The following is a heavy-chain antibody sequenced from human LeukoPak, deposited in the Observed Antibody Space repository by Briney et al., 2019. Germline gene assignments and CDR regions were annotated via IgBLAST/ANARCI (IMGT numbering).Heavy chain of an antibody. V-gene: IGHV3-33*08. CDR2: ISSDGSVK. CDR3: ASRDQSCSGSRCYPIDY. Sequence: GGSLRLSCRASRFSFRDYDMHWVRQAPGKGLEWVAVISSDGSVKHYADSVRGRFTISRDNAKNTLYLQMNSLRAEDTAVYYCASRDQSCSGSRCYPIDYWGQGTLVTVSS. J-gene: IGHJ4*02. CDR1: RFSFRDYD. D-gene: IGHD2-15*01.